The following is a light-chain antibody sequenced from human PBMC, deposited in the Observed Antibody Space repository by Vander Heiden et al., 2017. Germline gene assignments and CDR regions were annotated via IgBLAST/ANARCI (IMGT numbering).Light chain of an antibody. CDR3: CSYAGSNTYV. Sequence: QSALTQPRSVSGYPGQSVTISCTGTSSDVGGYNYVSWYQQHPGKAPKVMIYDVSKRPSVVPDRFSGSKSGNTASLTISGLQADDEADYYCCSYAGSNTYVFGTGTKVTVL. V-gene: IGLV2-11*01. CDR1: SSDVGGYNY. J-gene: IGLJ1*01. CDR2: DVS.